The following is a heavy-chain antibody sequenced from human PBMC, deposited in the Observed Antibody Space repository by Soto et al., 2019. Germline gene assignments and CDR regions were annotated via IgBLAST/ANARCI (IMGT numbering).Heavy chain of an antibody. V-gene: IGHV1-46*01. Sequence: QVQLVQSGAEVKKPGASAKVSCKASEYSFTSYYMHWVRRAPGQGLEWMGMIDPSGDNTGYPQKFQGRVTMTSDTSTSTVYMELSSLRSEDTAMYYCARESEDLTSNFDYWGQGTLVTVSS. CDR2: IDPSGDNT. J-gene: IGHJ4*02. CDR1: EYSFTSYY. CDR3: ARESEDLTSNFDY.